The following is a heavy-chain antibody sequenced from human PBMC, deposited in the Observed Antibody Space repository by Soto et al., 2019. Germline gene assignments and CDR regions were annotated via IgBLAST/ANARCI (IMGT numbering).Heavy chain of an antibody. V-gene: IGHV1-69*02. CDR2: VIPILGIG. CDR1: GGTFSSYT. D-gene: IGHD4-17*01. J-gene: IGHJ4*02. Sequence: QVQLVQSGAEVKKPGSSVKVSCKASGGTFSSYTISWVRQAPGQGLEWMGRVIPILGIGNYAQKFQGRVTITADKSTSTAYMELSSLRSEDTAVYYCAGRYGDRDYWGQGTLVTVSS. CDR3: AGRYGDRDY.